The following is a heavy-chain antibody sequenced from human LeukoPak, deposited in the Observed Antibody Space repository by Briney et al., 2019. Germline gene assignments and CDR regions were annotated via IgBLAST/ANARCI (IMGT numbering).Heavy chain of an antibody. CDR2: ISYDGSNK. CDR3: ASHRNFWSGPRGYFDF. CDR1: GFTFSSYA. V-gene: IGHV3-30-3*01. J-gene: IGHJ4*02. Sequence: GGSLRLSCAASGFTFSSYAMHWVRQAPGKGLEWVAVISYDGSNKYYADSVKGRFTISRDNSKNTLYLQMNSLRAEDTAVYYSASHRNFWSGPRGYFDFWGQGTLVTVSS. D-gene: IGHD3-3*01.